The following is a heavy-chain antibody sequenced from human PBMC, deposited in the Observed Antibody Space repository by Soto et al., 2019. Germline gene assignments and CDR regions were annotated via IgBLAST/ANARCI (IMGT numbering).Heavy chain of an antibody. CDR1: GGSISSYY. CDR3: AGSGHGGDCYSVDY. V-gene: IGHV4-59*01. D-gene: IGHD2-21*02. J-gene: IGHJ4*02. CDR2: IYYSGST. Sequence: PSETLFLTCTVSGGSISSYYWSWIRQPPGKGLEWIGYIYYSGSTNYNPSLKSRVTISVDTSKNQFSLKLSSVTAADTAVYYCAGSGHGGDCYSVDYWGQGTLVTVSS.